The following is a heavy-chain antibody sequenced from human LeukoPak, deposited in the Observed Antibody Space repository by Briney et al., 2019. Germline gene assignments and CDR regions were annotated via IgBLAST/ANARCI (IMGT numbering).Heavy chain of an antibody. CDR1: GGSISSSSYY. J-gene: IGHJ6*03. V-gene: IGHV4-39*07. Sequence: SETLSLTCTVSGGSISSSSYYWGWIRQPPGKGLEWIGSIYYSGSTYYNPSLKSRVTISVDTSKNQFSLKLSSVTAADTAVYYCARDLCSSTSCYYSSWYSDYYYMDVWGKGTTVTVSS. D-gene: IGHD2-2*01. CDR3: ARDLCSSTSCYYSSWYSDYYYMDV. CDR2: IYYSGST.